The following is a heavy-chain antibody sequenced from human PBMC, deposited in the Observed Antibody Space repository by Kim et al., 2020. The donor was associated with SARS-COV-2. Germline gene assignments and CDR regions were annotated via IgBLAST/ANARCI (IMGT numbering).Heavy chain of an antibody. CDR1: GFTFSSYA. Sequence: GGSLRLSCAASGFTFSSYAMSWVRQAPGKGLEWVSAISGSGGSTYYADSVKGRFTISRDNSKNTLYLQMNSLRAEDTAVYYCAKGVGSMVRGVIHTPFCYWGQGTLVTVSS. CDR2: ISGSGGST. D-gene: IGHD3-10*01. J-gene: IGHJ4*02. V-gene: IGHV3-23*01. CDR3: AKGVGSMVRGVIHTPFCY.